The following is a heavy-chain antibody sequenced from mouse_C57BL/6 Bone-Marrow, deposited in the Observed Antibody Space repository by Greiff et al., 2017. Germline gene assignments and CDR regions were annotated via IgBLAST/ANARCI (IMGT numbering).Heavy chain of an antibody. CDR1: GYTFTSYW. D-gene: IGHD1-1*01. V-gene: IGHV1-50*01. CDR3: ARYGGGDFDY. CDR2: IDPSDSYT. J-gene: IGHJ2*01. Sequence: QVQLQQPGAELVKPGASVKLSCKASGYTFTSYWMQWVKQRPGQGLVWIGEIDPSDSYTNYNQKFKGKATLTVDTSSSTAYMQLSNLTSEDSAVYYCARYGGGDFDYWGQGTTLTVSS.